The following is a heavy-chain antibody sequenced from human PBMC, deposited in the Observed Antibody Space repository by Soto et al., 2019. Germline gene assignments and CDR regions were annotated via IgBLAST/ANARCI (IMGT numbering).Heavy chain of an antibody. Sequence: QVRLVESGGGVVQPGRSLRLSCVASGFNFKAYGIHWVRQAPGKGLEWVAVISTDGGKQHLADSVKGRFTISRDNLKNTLYLQMNNVGPEDTAVYFCAVGGGDLSLSPVDYWGQGSLVTVSS. V-gene: IGHV3-30-3*01. CDR2: ISTDGGKQ. D-gene: IGHD3-16*02. CDR3: AVGGGDLSLSPVDY. CDR1: GFNFKAYG. J-gene: IGHJ4*02.